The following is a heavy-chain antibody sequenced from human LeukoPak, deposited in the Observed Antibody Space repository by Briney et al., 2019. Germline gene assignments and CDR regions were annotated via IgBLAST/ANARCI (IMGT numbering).Heavy chain of an antibody. Sequence: GGSLRLSCAASGFTFSNAWMSWVRQAPGKGLEWVGRIKSKTDGGTTDYAAPVKGRFTISRDDSKNTLYLQMNSLKTEDTAVYYCTTDLGMDSSGWEDAFDIWGQGTMVTVSS. CDR3: TTDLGMDSSGWEDAFDI. V-gene: IGHV3-15*01. CDR1: GFTFSNAW. D-gene: IGHD6-19*01. J-gene: IGHJ3*02. CDR2: IKSKTDGGTT.